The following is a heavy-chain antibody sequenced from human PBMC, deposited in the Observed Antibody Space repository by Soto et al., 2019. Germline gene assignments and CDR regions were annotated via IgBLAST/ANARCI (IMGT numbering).Heavy chain of an antibody. Sequence: PGGSLRLSCAASGFTFSSYEMNWVRQAPGKGLEWVSYISSSGSTIYYADSVKGRFTISRDNAKNSLYLQMNSLRAEDTAVYYCARDLKLWFGEFRWNYFDYWGQGTQVTVSS. CDR3: ARDLKLWFGEFRWNYFDY. V-gene: IGHV3-48*03. J-gene: IGHJ4*02. CDR2: ISSSGSTI. CDR1: GFTFSSYE. D-gene: IGHD3-10*01.